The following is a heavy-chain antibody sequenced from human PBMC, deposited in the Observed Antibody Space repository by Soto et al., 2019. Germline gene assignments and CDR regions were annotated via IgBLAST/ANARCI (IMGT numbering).Heavy chain of an antibody. V-gene: IGHV3-30*18. CDR1: GFTFSSYG. D-gene: IGHD3-3*01. Sequence: QVQLVESGGGVVQPGRSLRLSCAASGFTFSSYGMHWVRQAPGKGLEWVAVISYDGSNKYYADSVKGRFTISRDNSKNTLYLQMNSLRAEDTAVYYCAKDHYDFNYYYSYGMDVWGQGTTVTVSS. CDR2: ISYDGSNK. CDR3: AKDHYDFNYYYSYGMDV. J-gene: IGHJ6*02.